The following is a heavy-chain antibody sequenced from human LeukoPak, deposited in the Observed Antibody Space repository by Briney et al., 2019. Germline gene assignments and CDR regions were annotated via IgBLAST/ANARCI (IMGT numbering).Heavy chain of an antibody. CDR2: IIPIFGIA. Sequence: ASVKVSCKASGYTFTSYGISWVRQAPGQGLEWMGRIIPIFGIANYAQKFQGRVTITADKSTSTAYMELSSLRSEDTAVYYCAREEVADYYDSSFYYFDYWGQGTLVTVSS. J-gene: IGHJ4*02. D-gene: IGHD3-22*01. CDR3: AREEVADYYDSSFYYFDY. V-gene: IGHV1-69*04. CDR1: GYTFTSYG.